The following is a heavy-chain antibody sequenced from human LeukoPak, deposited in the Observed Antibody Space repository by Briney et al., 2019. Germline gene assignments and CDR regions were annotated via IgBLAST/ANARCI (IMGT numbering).Heavy chain of an antibody. J-gene: IGHJ5*02. CDR3: AREGWIYCTNGVCYQKSWFDP. Sequence: ASVKVSCKASGYTFTGYYMHWVRQAPGQGLEWMGWINPNSGGTNYAHKFQGRVTMTRDTSISTAYMELSRLRSDDTAVYYCAREGWIYCTNGVCYQKSWFDPWGQGTLVTVSS. V-gene: IGHV1-2*02. D-gene: IGHD2-8*01. CDR1: GYTFTGYY. CDR2: INPNSGGT.